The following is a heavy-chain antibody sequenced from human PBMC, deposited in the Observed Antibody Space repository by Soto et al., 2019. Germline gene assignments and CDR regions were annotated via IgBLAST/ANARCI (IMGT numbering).Heavy chain of an antibody. CDR3: ARDRAKFYFDSIGWLDP. Sequence: PSETLSLTCTVSGGSINRGGYYWSWIRQRPGKGLEWMGYIYHTGSAHYKPSPKNRLTMSVDTSKNQFSLNLTSVTAADTAVYYCARDRAKFYFDSIGWLDPWGQGTLVTVSS. V-gene: IGHV4-31*03. J-gene: IGHJ5*02. D-gene: IGHD3-22*01. CDR1: GGSINRGGYY. CDR2: IYHTGSA.